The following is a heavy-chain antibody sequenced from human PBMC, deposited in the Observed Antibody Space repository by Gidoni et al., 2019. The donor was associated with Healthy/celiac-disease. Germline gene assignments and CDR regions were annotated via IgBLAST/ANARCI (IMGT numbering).Heavy chain of an antibody. CDR2: IGTAGDT. CDR1: GFTFSSYD. Sequence: EVQLVESGGGLVQPGGSLRLSCAASGFTFSSYDMHWVRQATGKGLEWVSAIGTAGDTYYPGSVKGRFTISRENAKNSLYLQMNSLRAGDTAVYYCARAGPPAYYYYYMDVWGKGTTVTVSS. V-gene: IGHV3-13*01. CDR3: ARAGPPAYYYYYMDV. J-gene: IGHJ6*03.